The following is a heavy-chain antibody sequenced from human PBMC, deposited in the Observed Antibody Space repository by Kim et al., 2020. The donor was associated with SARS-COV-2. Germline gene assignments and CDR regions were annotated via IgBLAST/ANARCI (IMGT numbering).Heavy chain of an antibody. J-gene: IGHJ4*02. V-gene: IGHV4-34*01. D-gene: IGHD2-2*01. CDR3: ARRHGNIVVVPAAHFDY. Sequence: SETLSLTCAVYGGSFSGYYWSWIRQPPGKGLEWIGEINHSGSTNYNPSLKSRVTISVDTSKNQFSLKLSSVTAADTAVYYCARRHGNIVVVPAAHFDYWGQGTLVTVSS. CDR1: GGSFSGYY. CDR2: INHSGST.